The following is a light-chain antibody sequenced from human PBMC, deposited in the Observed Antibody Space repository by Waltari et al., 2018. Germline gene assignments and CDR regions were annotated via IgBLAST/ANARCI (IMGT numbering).Light chain of an antibody. CDR3: QQSYNTPPVT. V-gene: IGKV1-5*01. J-gene: IGKJ1*01. CDR2: DAS. CDR1: QNLNTF. Sequence: DIQMTQSPSTVSASLGDRVTITCRASQNLNTFLSWYQQKPGAVPNLLIYDASTLERGVPSRFSGSGSGTHFTLTISSLQPDDFGTYYCQQSYNTPPVTFGPGTKVDIK.